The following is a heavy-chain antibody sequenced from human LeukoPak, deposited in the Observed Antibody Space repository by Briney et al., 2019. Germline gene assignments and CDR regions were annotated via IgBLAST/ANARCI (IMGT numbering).Heavy chain of an antibody. CDR3: ASCYYDSSGYYYGFDY. CDR1: GGTFSSYA. D-gene: IGHD3-22*01. Sequence: GASVKVSCKASGGTFSSYAISWVRQAPGQGLEWMGGIIPIFGRTNYAQKFQGRVTITTDESTSTAYMALSSLRSEDTAVHYCASCYYDSSGYYYGFDYWGQGTLVTVSS. V-gene: IGHV1-69*05. CDR2: IIPIFGRT. J-gene: IGHJ4*02.